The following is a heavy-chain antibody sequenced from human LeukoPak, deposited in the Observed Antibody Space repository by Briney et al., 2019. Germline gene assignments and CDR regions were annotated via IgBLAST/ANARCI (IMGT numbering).Heavy chain of an antibody. CDR3: ARNFDYGDYL. V-gene: IGHV3-74*01. D-gene: IGHD4-17*01. Sequence: GGPLRLSCTASGFAFSRYYIHWVRQAPGNGLVWVSRISPDGTKADYADSVKGRFTVSRDNAQTTLYLQMNSLRAEDSAAYVCARNFDYGDYLWGQGTLVTVSS. CDR2: ISPDGTKA. CDR1: GFAFSRYY. J-gene: IGHJ5*02.